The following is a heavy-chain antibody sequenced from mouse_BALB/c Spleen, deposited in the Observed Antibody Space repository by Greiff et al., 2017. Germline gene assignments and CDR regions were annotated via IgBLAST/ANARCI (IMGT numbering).Heavy chain of an antibody. Sequence: QVQLQQSGAELVKPGASVKLSCKASGYTFTSYYMYWVKQRPGQGIEWIGEIKPSNGGTNFNEKFKSKATLTVDKSSSTAYMQLSSLTSEDSAVYYCTREGGLRSAMDYWGQGTSVTVSS. CDR1: GYTFTSYY. CDR2: IKPSNGGT. CDR3: TREGGLRSAMDY. J-gene: IGHJ4*01. D-gene: IGHD2-4*01. V-gene: IGHV1S81*02.